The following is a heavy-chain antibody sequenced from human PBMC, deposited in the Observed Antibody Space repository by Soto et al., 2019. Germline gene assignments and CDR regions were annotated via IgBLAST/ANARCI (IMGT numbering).Heavy chain of an antibody. CDR2: ISGSGGNT. CDR3: AKSRRPYYFDY. V-gene: IGHV3-23*01. J-gene: IGHJ4*02. D-gene: IGHD6-6*01. CDR1: GFTFSSYV. Sequence: GGSLRLSCAASGFTFSSYVMSWVRQAPGKGLEWVSTISGSGGNTYYADSVTGRFTISRGNSKNTLNLQMNSLRAEDTAVYYCAKSRRPYYFDYWGQGTLVTVSS.